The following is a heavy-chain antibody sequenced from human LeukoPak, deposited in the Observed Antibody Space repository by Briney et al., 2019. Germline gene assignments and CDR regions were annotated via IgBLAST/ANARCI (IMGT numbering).Heavy chain of an antibody. J-gene: IGHJ4*02. V-gene: IGHV4-59*01. D-gene: IGHD1-26*01. Sequence: KTSETLSLTCTVSGGSISSYYWSWIRQPPGKGLEWIGYIYYSGSTNYNPSLKSRVTISVDTSKNQFSLELGSVTAADTAVYYCARSVGSERDFDYWGQGTLVTVSS. CDR3: ARSVGSERDFDY. CDR2: IYYSGST. CDR1: GGSISSYY.